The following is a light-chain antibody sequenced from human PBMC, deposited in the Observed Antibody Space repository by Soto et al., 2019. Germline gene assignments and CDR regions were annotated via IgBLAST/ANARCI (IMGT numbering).Light chain of an antibody. V-gene: IGKV1-33*01. Sequence: DIQMTQSPSSLSASVGDRVTITCRASQGIRNDLSWYQQKPGKAPKLLIDDVTNLETGVPSRFSGSGSGTHFTFTIGSLQPEDIATYYCQQYYDLPITFGQGTRLEIK. CDR2: DVT. CDR1: QGIRND. CDR3: QQYYDLPIT. J-gene: IGKJ5*01.